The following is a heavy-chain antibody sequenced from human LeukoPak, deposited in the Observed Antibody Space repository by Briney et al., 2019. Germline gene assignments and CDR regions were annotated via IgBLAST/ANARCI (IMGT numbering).Heavy chain of an antibody. CDR1: GFTFSSYG. CDR2: IWYDGSNK. J-gene: IGHJ4*02. CDR3: ARGHQQYYYGSGSLREKYYFDY. D-gene: IGHD3-10*01. Sequence: PGGSLRLSCAASGFTFSSYGMHWVRQAPGKGLEWVAVIWYDGSNKYYADSVKGRFTISRDNSRNTLYLQMNSLRAEDTAVYYCARGHQQYYYGSGSLREKYYFDYWGQGTLATVS. V-gene: IGHV3-33*01.